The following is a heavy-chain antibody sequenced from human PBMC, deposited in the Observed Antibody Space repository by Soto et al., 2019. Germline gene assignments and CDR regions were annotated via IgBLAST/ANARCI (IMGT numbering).Heavy chain of an antibody. J-gene: IGHJ4*02. D-gene: IGHD1-26*01. Sequence: XDTLSLTCTVSGGSSSSSSYYWGWIRQPPGKGLEWTGIIYYSGSTYYNPSLKSRVTISVDTSKNQFSLKLSSVTAADTAVYYCARHFLRGVGATTRYYFDYWGQGTLVTVSS. CDR2: IYYSGST. CDR3: ARHFLRGVGATTRYYFDY. CDR1: GGSSSSSSYY. V-gene: IGHV4-39*01.